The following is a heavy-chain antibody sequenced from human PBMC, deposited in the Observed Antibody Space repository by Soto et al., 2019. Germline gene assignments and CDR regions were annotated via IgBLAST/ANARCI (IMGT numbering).Heavy chain of an antibody. D-gene: IGHD1-20*01. CDR3: ARVGGITGTTSVGT. J-gene: IGHJ5*02. CDR2: IYYSGST. V-gene: IGHV4-31*03. Sequence: QVQVQESGPGLVKPSQTLSLTCTVSGGSISSGGNYWSWIRQHPGKGQEWIGYIYYSGSTYYNPSLKSRVTISVDTSKNQFSLKLSSVTAADTAVYYCARVGGITGTTSVGTWGQGTLVTVSS. CDR1: GGSISSGGNY.